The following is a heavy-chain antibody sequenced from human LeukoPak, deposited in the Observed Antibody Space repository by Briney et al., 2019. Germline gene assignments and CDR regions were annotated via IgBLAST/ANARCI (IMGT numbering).Heavy chain of an antibody. CDR2: IYSGGST. Sequence: GGSLRLSCAASGFTFSSYWMSWVRQAPGKGLEWVSVIYSGGSTYYADSVKGRFTISRDNSKNTLYLQMNSLRAEDTAVYYCARASRTRLYCGGDCGDAFDIWGQGTMVTVSS. CDR1: GFTFSSYW. V-gene: IGHV3-66*01. CDR3: ARASRTRLYCGGDCGDAFDI. D-gene: IGHD2-21*02. J-gene: IGHJ3*02.